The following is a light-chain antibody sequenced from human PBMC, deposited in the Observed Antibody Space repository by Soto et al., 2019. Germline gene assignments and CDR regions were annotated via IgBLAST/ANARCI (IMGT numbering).Light chain of an antibody. CDR3: QSYDSSLSGYG. CDR2: GNS. J-gene: IGLJ1*01. V-gene: IGLV1-40*01. Sequence: QSVLTQPPSVSGAPGQRLTISCTGSSSNIGAGYDVHWYQQLPGTAPKLLIYGNSNRPSGVPDRFSGSKSGTSASLAITGFQAEDEADYYCQSYDSSLSGYGFGTGTKVTVL. CDR1: SSNIGAGYD.